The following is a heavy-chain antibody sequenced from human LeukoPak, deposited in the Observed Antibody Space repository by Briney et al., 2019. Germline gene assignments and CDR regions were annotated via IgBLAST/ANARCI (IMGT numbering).Heavy chain of an antibody. CDR2: ISAYNSNT. Sequence: APVKVSCKASGYTFTSYGITWVRQAPGQGPEWMGWISAYNSNTNYAQKLQGRVTMTTDTSTSTAHMELGSLRSDDTAVYYCARRGGRGFVDYWGQGTLVTVSS. J-gene: IGHJ4*02. CDR1: GYTFTSYG. D-gene: IGHD2-15*01. CDR3: ARRGGRGFVDY. V-gene: IGHV1-18*01.